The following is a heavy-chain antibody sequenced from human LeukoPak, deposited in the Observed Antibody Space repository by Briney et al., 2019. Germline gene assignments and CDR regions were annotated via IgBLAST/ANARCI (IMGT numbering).Heavy chain of an antibody. V-gene: IGHV3-48*03. J-gene: IGHJ6*03. Sequence: GGSLRLSCAASGFTFSSYEMNWVRQAPGKGLEWVSYISSSGSTIYYADPVKGRFTISRDNAKNSLYLQMNSLRAEDTAVYYCARDRGDDYYYYMDVWGKGTTVTVSS. CDR3: ARDRGDDYYYYMDV. CDR2: ISSSGSTI. CDR1: GFTFSSYE. D-gene: IGHD4-17*01.